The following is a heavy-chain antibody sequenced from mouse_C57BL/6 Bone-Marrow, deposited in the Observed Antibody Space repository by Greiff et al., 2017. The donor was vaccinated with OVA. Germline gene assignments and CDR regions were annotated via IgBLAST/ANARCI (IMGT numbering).Heavy chain of an antibody. D-gene: IGHD1-2*01. CDR3: ARSFVYAMDY. CDR1: GFTFSDYY. Sequence: EVKLMESEGGLVQPGSSMKLSCTASGFTFSDYYMAWVRQVPEKGLEWVANINYDGSSTYYLDSLKSRFIISRDNAKNILYLQMSSLKSEDTATYYCARSFVYAMDYWGQGTSVTVSS. J-gene: IGHJ4*01. V-gene: IGHV5-16*01. CDR2: INYDGSST.